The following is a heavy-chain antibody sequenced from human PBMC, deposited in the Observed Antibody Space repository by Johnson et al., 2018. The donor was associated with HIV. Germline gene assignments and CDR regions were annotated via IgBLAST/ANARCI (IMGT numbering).Heavy chain of an antibody. J-gene: IGHJ3*02. Sequence: QVQLVESGGGVVQPGRSLRLSCAASGFTFSRYAMHWVRQAPGKGLEWVAVISYDGSNKYYADSVKGRFTISRDNSKNTLYLQMNSLRAEDTAVYYCARDRGAFDIWGQGTMVTVSS. CDR2: ISYDGSNK. V-gene: IGHV3-30-3*01. CDR1: GFTFSRYA. CDR3: ARDRGAFDI.